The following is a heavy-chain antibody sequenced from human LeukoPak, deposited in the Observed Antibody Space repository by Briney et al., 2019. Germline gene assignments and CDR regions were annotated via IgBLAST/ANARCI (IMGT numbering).Heavy chain of an antibody. Sequence: GGSLRLSCAASGFTVSSNYMSWVRQAPGKGLEWVSAISGSGGSTYYADSVKGRFTISRDNSKNTLYLQMNSLRAEDTAVYYCAKGVAATLYYYYGMDVWGQGTTVTVSS. D-gene: IGHD2-15*01. CDR1: GFTVSSNY. J-gene: IGHJ6*02. CDR2: ISGSGGST. CDR3: AKGVAATLYYYYGMDV. V-gene: IGHV3-23*01.